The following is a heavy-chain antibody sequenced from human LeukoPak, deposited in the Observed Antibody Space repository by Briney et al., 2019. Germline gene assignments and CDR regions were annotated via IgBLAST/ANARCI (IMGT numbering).Heavy chain of an antibody. V-gene: IGHV3-53*01. Sequence: GGSLRLSCAASGFTVSSNYMSWVRQAPGKGLEWVSVIYSGGSTYYADSVKGRFTISRDNSKNTLYLQMNSLRAEDTAIYYCARDADYGEFDYWGQGTLVTVSS. J-gene: IGHJ4*02. CDR1: GFTVSSNY. CDR2: IYSGGST. CDR3: ARDADYGEFDY. D-gene: IGHD4-17*01.